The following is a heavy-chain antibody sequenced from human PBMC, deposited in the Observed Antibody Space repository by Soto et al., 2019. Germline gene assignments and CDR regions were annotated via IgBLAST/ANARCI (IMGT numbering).Heavy chain of an antibody. CDR1: GFSLSTSGVG. Sequence: QITLKESGPTLVKPTQTLTLTCTFSGFSLSTSGVGVGWIRQPPGKALEWLALIFWDDDKRYSPSLKSRLTITKDTSKNQVVLTMTNMDPVDAATYYCTHHGYYSSGMEVWCQGTTVTVSS. J-gene: IGHJ6*02. CDR2: IFWDDDK. CDR3: THHGYYSSGMEV. V-gene: IGHV2-5*02.